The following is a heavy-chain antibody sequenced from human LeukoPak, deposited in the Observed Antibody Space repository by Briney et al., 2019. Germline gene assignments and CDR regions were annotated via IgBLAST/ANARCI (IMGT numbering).Heavy chain of an antibody. D-gene: IGHD6-19*01. J-gene: IGHJ6*04. V-gene: IGHV3-23*01. CDR2: TSGSGGST. Sequence: GGSLRLSCAASGVTFSSYAMSWVRHAPGRWMEWVSATSGSGGSTYYADSVEGRFTISRDNSKNTLYLQMNSLRAEDTAVYYCAKDFSSQSIAVAGRPYYYYYGMDVWGKGTTVTVSS. CDR1: GVTFSSYA. CDR3: AKDFSSQSIAVAGRPYYYYYGMDV.